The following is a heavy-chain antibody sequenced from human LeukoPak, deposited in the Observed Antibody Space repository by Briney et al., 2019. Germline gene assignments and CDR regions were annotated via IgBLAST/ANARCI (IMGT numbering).Heavy chain of an antibody. V-gene: IGHV3-21*01. CDR2: ISSSSYI. CDR3: ATTTVTTEDSDAFDI. CDR1: GFTFSSYS. J-gene: IGHJ3*02. Sequence: GGSLRLSCAASGFTFSSYSMNWVRQAPGKGLEWVSSISSSSYIYYADSVKGRFTISRDNAKNSPYLQMNSLRAEDTAVYYCATTTVTTEDSDAFDIWGQGTMVTVSS. D-gene: IGHD4-17*01.